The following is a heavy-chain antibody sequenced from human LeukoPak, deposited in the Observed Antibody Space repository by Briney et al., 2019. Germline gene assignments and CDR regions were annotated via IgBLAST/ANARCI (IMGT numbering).Heavy chain of an antibody. V-gene: IGHV3-48*03. J-gene: IGHJ4*02. CDR2: ISSSGSTI. CDR1: GFTFSSYE. D-gene: IGHD1-26*01. Sequence: GGFLRLSCAAPGFTFSSYEMNWVRQAPGKGLEWVSYISSSGSTIYYADSVEGRFTISRDNAKNSLYLQMNSLRAEDTAVYYCARDSIVGAHGGFDYWGQGTLVTVSS. CDR3: ARDSIVGAHGGFDY.